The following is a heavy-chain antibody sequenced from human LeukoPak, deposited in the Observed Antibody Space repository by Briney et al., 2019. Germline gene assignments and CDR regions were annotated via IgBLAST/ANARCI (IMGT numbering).Heavy chain of an antibody. V-gene: IGHV4-39*07. CDR2: INHSGST. CDR3: ARGNYYDSSGYQYYFDY. D-gene: IGHD3-22*01. J-gene: IGHJ4*02. CDR1: GGSISSGGYY. Sequence: PSETLSLTCTVSGGSISSGGYYWSWIRQPPGKGLEWIGEINHSGSTNYNPSLKSRVTISVDTSKNQFSLKLSSVTAADTAVYYCARGNYYDSSGYQYYFDYWGQGTLVTVSS.